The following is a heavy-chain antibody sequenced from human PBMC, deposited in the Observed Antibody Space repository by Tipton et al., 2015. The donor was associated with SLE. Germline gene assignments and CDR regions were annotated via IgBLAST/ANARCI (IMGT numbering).Heavy chain of an antibody. CDR1: GGSIDSHY. J-gene: IGHJ3*02. D-gene: IGHD2-21*01. CDR3: ARAYSNAFDI. CDR2: IYDSGRA. V-gene: IGHV4-59*11. Sequence: TLSLTCTVSGGSIDSHYWNWIRQPPGKGLEWIGYIYDSGRANYNPSFKSRVTMSVDTSKNQFSLKLSSVTAGDTAVYFCARAYSNAFDIWGLGTLITVSS.